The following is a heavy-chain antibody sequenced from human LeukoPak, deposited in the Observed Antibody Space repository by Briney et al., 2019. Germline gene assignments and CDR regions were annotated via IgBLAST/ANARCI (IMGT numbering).Heavy chain of an antibody. J-gene: IGHJ4*02. Sequence: GGSLRLSCAASGFIFSDYYMSWIRQAPGKGLEWVSYISSGDNTIYYADSVKGRFTISRDNAKNSLYLQMNSLRAEDTAVYYCAAGGVRDILTHWGQGTLVTVSS. V-gene: IGHV3-11*01. CDR3: AAGGVRDILTH. CDR2: ISSGDNTI. CDR1: GFIFSDYY. D-gene: IGHD3-16*01.